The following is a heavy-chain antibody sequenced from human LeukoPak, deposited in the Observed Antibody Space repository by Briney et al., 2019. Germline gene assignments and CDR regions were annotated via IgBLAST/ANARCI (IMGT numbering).Heavy chain of an antibody. D-gene: IGHD7-27*01. CDR2: IYHGTKT. J-gene: IGHJ4*02. CDR3: ARRPTGDPLDY. CDR1: GGSISSSNW. Sequence: PSGTLSLTCAVSGGSISSSNWWTWVRQPPGKGLEWIGEIYHGTKTNYNPSLQSRVTISVDKSSNQLSLNLSSMTAADTAVYYCARRPTGDPLDYWGQGTLVTVSS. V-gene: IGHV4-4*02.